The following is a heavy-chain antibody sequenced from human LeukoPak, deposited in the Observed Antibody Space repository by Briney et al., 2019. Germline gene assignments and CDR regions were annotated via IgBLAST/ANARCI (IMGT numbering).Heavy chain of an antibody. J-gene: IGHJ5*02. CDR2: IYYSGST. Sequence: PSETLSLTCTVSGGSTSSYYWSWIRQPPGKGLEWIGYIYYSGSTNYNPPLKSRVTISVDTSKNQFSLKLSSVTAADTAVYYCAREDGYDIREPRGWFDPWGQGTLVTVSS. CDR1: GGSTSSYY. D-gene: IGHD3-9*01. V-gene: IGHV4-59*01. CDR3: AREDGYDIREPRGWFDP.